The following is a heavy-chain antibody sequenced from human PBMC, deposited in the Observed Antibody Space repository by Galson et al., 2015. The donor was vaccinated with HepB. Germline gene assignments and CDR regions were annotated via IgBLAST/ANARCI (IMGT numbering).Heavy chain of an antibody. CDR1: GFTFSSYA. D-gene: IGHD3-10*01. V-gene: IGHV3-23*01. J-gene: IGHJ4*02. CDR3: AKDPSGLLWFGELLGDY. CDR2: ISGSGGST. Sequence: SLRLSCAASGFTFSSYAMSWVRQAPGKGLEWVSAISGSGGSTYYADSVKGRFTISRDNSKNTLYLQMNSLRAEDTAVYYCAKDPSGLLWFGELLGDYWGQGTLVTVSS.